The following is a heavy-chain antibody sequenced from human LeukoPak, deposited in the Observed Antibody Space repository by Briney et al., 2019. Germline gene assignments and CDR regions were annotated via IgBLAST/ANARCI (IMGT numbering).Heavy chain of an antibody. CDR1: GFTFSSYS. CDR3: ARVWGIAAAGTDY. CDR2: ISSSSSYI. Sequence: GGSLRLSCAASGFTFSSYSMNWVRQAPGKGLEWVSSISSSSSYIYYADSVKGRSTISRDNAKNSLYLQMNSLRAEDTAVYYCARVWGIAAAGTDYWGQGTLVTVSS. J-gene: IGHJ4*02. V-gene: IGHV3-21*01. D-gene: IGHD6-13*01.